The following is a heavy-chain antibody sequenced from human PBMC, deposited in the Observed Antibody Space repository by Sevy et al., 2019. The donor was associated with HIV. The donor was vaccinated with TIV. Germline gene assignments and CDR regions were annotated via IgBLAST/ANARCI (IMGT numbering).Heavy chain of an antibody. J-gene: IGHJ4*02. CDR1: GYTFTSNY. CDR3: ARDSDNYDILTGYDPFDY. Sequence: ASVKVSCKASGYTFTSNYMHWVRQAPGQGLEWMGIINPRGGSTSYAQKFQGRVTMTRDTSTNTVYMELSSLRSEDTVVYYCARDSDNYDILTGYDPFDYWGQGTLVTVSS. V-gene: IGHV1-46*01. D-gene: IGHD3-9*01. CDR2: INPRGGST.